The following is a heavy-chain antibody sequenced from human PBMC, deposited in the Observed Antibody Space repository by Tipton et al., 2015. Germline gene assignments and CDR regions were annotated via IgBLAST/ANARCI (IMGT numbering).Heavy chain of an antibody. Sequence: TLSLTCDVSSYSISSGYYWVWIRQPPGKGLEWIGAISHSGKTYSNPSLKSRVTISADTSKNQFSLKMSSVTASDTAVYYCAAFCYGGNCPDYWGQGTLVIVSA. D-gene: IGHD2-15*01. J-gene: IGHJ4*02. CDR2: ISHSGKT. CDR3: AAFCYGGNCPDY. CDR1: SYSISSGYY. V-gene: IGHV4-38-2*01.